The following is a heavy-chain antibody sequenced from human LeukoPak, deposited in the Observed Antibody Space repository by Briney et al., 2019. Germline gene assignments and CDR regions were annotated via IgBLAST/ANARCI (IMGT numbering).Heavy chain of an antibody. V-gene: IGHV4-59*12. CDR3: AREGGYLQLRYFDY. Sequence: SETLSLTCTVSGDSMSTYYWTWIRQPPGKGLEWIGYIYNSGSTNYNPSLKSRVTISVDTSKNQFSLRLISVTAADTAVYYCAREGGYLQLRYFDYWGQGTLVTVSS. CDR2: IYNSGST. D-gene: IGHD5-24*01. J-gene: IGHJ4*02. CDR1: GDSMSTYY.